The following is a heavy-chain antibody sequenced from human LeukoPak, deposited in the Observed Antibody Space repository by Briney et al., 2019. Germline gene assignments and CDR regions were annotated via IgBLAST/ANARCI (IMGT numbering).Heavy chain of an antibody. J-gene: IGHJ4*02. D-gene: IGHD2-21*02. CDR3: ARQVAYCGGDCIYFDY. V-gene: IGHV4-39*01. CDR2: IYYSGST. Sequence: SETLSLTCTVSGGSISSSSYYWGWIRQPPGKGLEWIGSIYYSGSTYYNPSLKSRVTISVDTSKNQFPLKLSSVTAADTAVYYCARQVAYCGGDCIYFDYWGQGTLVTVSS. CDR1: GGSISSSSYY.